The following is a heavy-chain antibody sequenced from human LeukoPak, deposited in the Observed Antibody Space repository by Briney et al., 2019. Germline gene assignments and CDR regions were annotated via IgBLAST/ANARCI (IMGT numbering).Heavy chain of an antibody. CDR1: GFTFSSYS. V-gene: IGHV3-48*01. J-gene: IGHJ4*02. CDR2: VSSNYGNIM. Sequence: GGSLRLSRTASGFTFSSYSINWVRQAPGKGLEWVSYVSSNYGNIMYYADSVKGRFTISRDNARSLVYLEMNSLRVEDTAVYYCVRSYYYDGSGYWGQGTLVTVSS. D-gene: IGHD3-22*01. CDR3: VRSYYYDGSGY.